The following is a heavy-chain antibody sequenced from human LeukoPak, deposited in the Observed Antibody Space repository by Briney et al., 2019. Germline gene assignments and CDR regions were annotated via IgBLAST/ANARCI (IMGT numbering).Heavy chain of an antibody. CDR2: ISSNGGST. D-gene: IGHD5-18*01. J-gene: IGHJ3*02. CDR1: GFTFSSYA. CDR3: ARVVDTAMVTWGAFDI. V-gene: IGHV3-64*01. Sequence: GGSLRLSCAASGFTFSSYAMHWVRQAPGKGLEYVSAISSNGGSTYYANSVKGRFTISRDDSKNTLYLQMGSLRAEDMAVYYCARVVDTAMVTWGAFDIWGQGTMVTVSS.